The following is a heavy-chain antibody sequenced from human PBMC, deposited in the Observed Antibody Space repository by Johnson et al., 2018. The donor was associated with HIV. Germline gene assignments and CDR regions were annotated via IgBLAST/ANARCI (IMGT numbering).Heavy chain of an antibody. CDR3: ARGPGGFGAFDI. CDR1: GFTFSSYG. J-gene: IGHJ3*02. D-gene: IGHD2-8*02. Sequence: QVQLVESGGGVVQPGGSLRLSCAASGFTFSSYGMHWVRQAPGKGLEWVAFIRYDGSEKYYVDSVKGRFTISRDNAKNTLYLQMNSLRAEDTAVYYCARGPGGFGAFDIWGQGTMVTVSS. CDR2: IRYDGSEK. V-gene: IGHV3-30*02.